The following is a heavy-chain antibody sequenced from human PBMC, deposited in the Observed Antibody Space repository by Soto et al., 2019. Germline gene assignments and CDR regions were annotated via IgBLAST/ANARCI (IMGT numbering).Heavy chain of an antibody. CDR2: ITGGGGGRT. V-gene: IGHV3-23*01. J-gene: IGHJ4*02. CDR3: AKNPASIRTIDD. D-gene: IGHD6-25*01. Sequence: PGGSLRLCCAASVFTFTNYAMNWVRQAPGKGLEWVSTITGGGGGRTNYADSVKGRFTISRDNAKNTLYLQMNSLRDEDTAVYYCAKNPASIRTIDDWGQGAPVTVSS. CDR1: VFTFTNYA.